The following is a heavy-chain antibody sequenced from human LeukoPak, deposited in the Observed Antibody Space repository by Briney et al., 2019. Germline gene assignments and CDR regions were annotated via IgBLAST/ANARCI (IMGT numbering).Heavy chain of an antibody. V-gene: IGHV6-1*01. J-gene: IGHJ2*01. CDR2: TYYRSKWYN. CDR1: GDSVSSNSAA. CDR3: ARDLSHYYDSRHGFDL. D-gene: IGHD3-22*01. Sequence: SQTLSLTCAISGDSVSSNSAAWNWIRLSPSRGLEWLGRTYYRSKWYNDYAVSVQSRITINPDTSKNQFSLQLNSVTPEDTAVYYCARDLSHYYDSRHGFDLWGRGTLVTVSS.